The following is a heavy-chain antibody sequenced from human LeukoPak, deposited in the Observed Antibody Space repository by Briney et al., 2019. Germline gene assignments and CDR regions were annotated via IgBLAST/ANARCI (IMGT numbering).Heavy chain of an antibody. CDR3: ARGLLAAAGSVY. D-gene: IGHD6-13*01. J-gene: IGHJ4*02. Sequence: GASVKVSCKASGGTFSSYAISWVRQAPGQGLEWMGRIIPILGIANYAQKSQGRVTITADKSTSTAYMELSSLRSEDTAVYYCARGLLAAAGSVYWGQGTLVTVSS. V-gene: IGHV1-69*04. CDR2: IIPILGIA. CDR1: GGTFSSYA.